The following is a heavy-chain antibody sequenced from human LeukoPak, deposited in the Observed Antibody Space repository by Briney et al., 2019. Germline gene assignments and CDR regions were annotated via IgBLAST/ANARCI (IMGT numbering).Heavy chain of an antibody. CDR2: IYSSGST. V-gene: IGHV4-4*07. CDR1: GGSISSYY. CDR3: TRGSIAYYYMDV. Sequence: PSETLSLTCTVSGGSISSYYWSWIRQPAGKGLEWIGRIYSSGSTTYNPSLKSRVTMSVDTSKNQFSLKVTSVTAADTAVYYCTRGSIAYYYMDVWGKGTTVTISS. D-gene: IGHD3-22*01. J-gene: IGHJ6*03.